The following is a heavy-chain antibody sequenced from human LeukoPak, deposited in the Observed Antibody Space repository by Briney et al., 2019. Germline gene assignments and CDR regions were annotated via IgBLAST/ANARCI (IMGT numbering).Heavy chain of an antibody. V-gene: IGHV3-74*01. CDR1: GFTFSSYW. CDR3: ARLGSQGGVAALDY. J-gene: IGHJ4*02. Sequence: GGSLRLSCAASGFTFSSYWMHWARQAPGKGLVWVSRINSDGSSTSYADSVKGRFTISRDNAKNTLYLQMNSLRAEDTAVYYCARLGSQGGVAALDYWGQGTLVTVSS. D-gene: IGHD6-25*01. CDR2: INSDGSST.